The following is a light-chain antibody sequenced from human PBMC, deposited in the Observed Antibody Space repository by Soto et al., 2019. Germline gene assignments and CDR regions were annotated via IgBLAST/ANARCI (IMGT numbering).Light chain of an antibody. CDR2: DVS. CDR3: CSYAGSYTFV. V-gene: IGLV2-11*01. CDR1: SSDVGVYNY. J-gene: IGLJ1*01. Sequence: QSALSQPRSVSGSPGQSVTISCTGTSSDVGVYNYVSWYQQYPGKAPKIMIYDVSKRPSGVPDRFSGSKSDNTASLTISGLQAEDEADYYCCSYAGSYTFVCGIGTKVTV.